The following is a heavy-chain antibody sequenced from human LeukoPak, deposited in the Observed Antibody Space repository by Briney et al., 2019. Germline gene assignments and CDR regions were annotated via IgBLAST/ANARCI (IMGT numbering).Heavy chain of an antibody. CDR2: LSGSGGST. D-gene: IGHD5-18*01. J-gene: IGHJ3*02. CDR3: AKVSKGYSYGYYAFDI. Sequence: PGGSLRLSCAASGFTFSNYAMSWVRQAPGKGLEWVSALSGSGGSTYYADSVKGRFTISRDNSKNTLYLQMNSLRAEDTAVYYCAKVSKGYSYGYYAFDIWGQGTMVTVSS. V-gene: IGHV3-23*01. CDR1: GFTFSNYA.